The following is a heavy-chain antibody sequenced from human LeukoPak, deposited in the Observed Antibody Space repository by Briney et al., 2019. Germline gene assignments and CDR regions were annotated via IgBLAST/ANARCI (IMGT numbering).Heavy chain of an antibody. CDR3: ARDSDRAGIAAAGPFDP. J-gene: IGHJ5*02. Sequence: SETLSLTCTVSGGSISSSSYYWGWIRQPPGKGLEWIGSIYYSGSTYYNPSLKSRVTISVDTSKNQFSLKLSSVTAADTAVYYCARDSDRAGIAAAGPFDPWGQGTLVTVSS. CDR1: GGSISSSSYY. V-gene: IGHV4-39*07. D-gene: IGHD6-13*01. CDR2: IYYSGST.